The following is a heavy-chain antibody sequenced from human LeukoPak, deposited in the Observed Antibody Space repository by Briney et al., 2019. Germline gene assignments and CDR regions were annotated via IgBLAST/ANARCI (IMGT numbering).Heavy chain of an antibody. CDR1: GFTFDDYG. CDR3: ARLTPLYYYGSGSKNNWFDP. V-gene: IGHV4-34*01. Sequence: GSLRLSCAASGFTFDDYGMSWVRQAPGKGLEWIGEINHSGSTNYNPSLKSRVTISVDTSKNQFSLKLSSVTAADTAVYYCARLTPLYYYGSGSKNNWFDPWGQGTLVTVSS. CDR2: INHSGST. D-gene: IGHD3-10*01. J-gene: IGHJ5*02.